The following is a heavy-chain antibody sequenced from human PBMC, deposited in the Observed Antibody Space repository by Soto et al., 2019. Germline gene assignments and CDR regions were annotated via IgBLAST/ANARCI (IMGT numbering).Heavy chain of an antibody. V-gene: IGHV4-34*01. D-gene: IGHD3-9*01. J-gene: IGHJ5*02. CDR3: ARTYYDILTGYYKNRFYNWFDP. CDR1: GGSFSGYY. Sequence: ASETLSLTCTVSGGSFSGYYWSWIRQPPGKGLEWIGEINHSGSTNYNPSLKSRVTISVDTSKNQFSLKLSSVTAADTAVYYCARTYYDILTGYYKNRFYNWFDPWGQGTLVTVSS. CDR2: INHSGST.